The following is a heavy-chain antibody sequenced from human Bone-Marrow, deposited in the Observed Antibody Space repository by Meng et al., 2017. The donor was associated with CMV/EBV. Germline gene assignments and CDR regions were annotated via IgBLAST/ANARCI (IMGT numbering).Heavy chain of an antibody. D-gene: IGHD3-3*01. V-gene: IGHV1-8*01. Sequence: ASVKVSCKASGYTFTSYDINWVRQATGQGLEWMGWMNPNSGNAGYAQKFQGRVTMTRNTSISTAYMELSSLRSEDTAVYYCASKTNYDFWSGYYNAYYGMDVWGQGPTVTVAS. J-gene: IGHJ6*02. CDR1: GYTFTSYD. CDR2: MNPNSGNA. CDR3: ASKTNYDFWSGYYNAYYGMDV.